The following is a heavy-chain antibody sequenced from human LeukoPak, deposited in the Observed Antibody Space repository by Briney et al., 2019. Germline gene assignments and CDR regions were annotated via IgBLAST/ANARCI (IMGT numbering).Heavy chain of an antibody. Sequence: PGGSLRLSCAASGFTFSNYEMNWVRQAPGKGLEWVSYISSSSSLIYYADSVKGRFTISRDNAKNSLYLQMNSLRVEDTAVYYCARVGSSWVTIDYWGQGTLVTVSS. CDR2: ISSSSSLI. V-gene: IGHV3-48*03. CDR1: GFTFSNYE. D-gene: IGHD6-13*01. J-gene: IGHJ4*02. CDR3: ARVGSSWVTIDY.